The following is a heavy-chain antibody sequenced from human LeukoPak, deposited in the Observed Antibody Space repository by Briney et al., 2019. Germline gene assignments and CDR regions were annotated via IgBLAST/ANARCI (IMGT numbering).Heavy chain of an antibody. Sequence: HTGGSLRLSCAASGFTFSSYAMTWVRQAPDKGLEWVSAISGSDGSTYYADSVKGRFTISRDDSQNTLYLQMNSLSAEDTAVYYCAKVETSGGANCYALDYWGQGTLVTVSS. D-gene: IGHD2-2*01. CDR2: ISGSDGST. CDR1: GFTFSSYA. CDR3: AKVETSGGANCYALDY. V-gene: IGHV3-23*01. J-gene: IGHJ4*02.